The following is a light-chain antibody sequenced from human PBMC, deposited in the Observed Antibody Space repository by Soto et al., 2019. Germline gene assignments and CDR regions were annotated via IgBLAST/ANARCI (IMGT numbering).Light chain of an antibody. Sequence: DIQMTQSPSSLSASVGDRVTITCQASQDISKYLNWYQQKPGKAPKLLIYDASNLEAGVPSRFSGTGSGTFYTFTISSLRPEDFATYHCQQYDSIPFTFGPGTKVEIK. V-gene: IGKV1-33*01. CDR1: QDISKY. J-gene: IGKJ3*01. CDR3: QQYDSIPFT. CDR2: DAS.